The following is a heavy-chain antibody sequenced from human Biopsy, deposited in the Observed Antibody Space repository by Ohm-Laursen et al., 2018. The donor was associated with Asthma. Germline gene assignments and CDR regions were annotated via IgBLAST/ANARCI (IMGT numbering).Heavy chain of an antibody. D-gene: IGHD6-13*01. V-gene: IGHV4-39*01. CDR3: GRGSSSWHHGPFHYYYGLDV. CDR2: IYYSGTT. Sequence: GTLSLTCSLSSGSGGYMRSGNYYWGWIRQPPGKGLVGIGSIYYSGTTYCNPTLESRVTVSADTPKRQFPVNLTSVTAADTAVYYCGRGSSSWHHGPFHYYYGLDVWGQGTTATVSS. CDR1: SGSGGYMRSGNYY. J-gene: IGHJ6*02.